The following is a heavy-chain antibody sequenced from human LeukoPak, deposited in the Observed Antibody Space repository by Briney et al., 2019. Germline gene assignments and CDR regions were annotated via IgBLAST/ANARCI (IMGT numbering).Heavy chain of an antibody. CDR2: ISYDGSNK. J-gene: IGHJ4*02. D-gene: IGHD2-15*01. Sequence: GGSLRLSCAASGFTFSSYAMHWVRQAPGKGLEWVAVISYDGSNKYYADSVKGRFTISRDNSKNTLYLQMNSLRAEDTAVYYCARQDIVVVVAATLFDYWGQGTLVTVSS. CDR3: ARQDIVVVVAATLFDY. CDR1: GFTFSSYA. V-gene: IGHV3-30*04.